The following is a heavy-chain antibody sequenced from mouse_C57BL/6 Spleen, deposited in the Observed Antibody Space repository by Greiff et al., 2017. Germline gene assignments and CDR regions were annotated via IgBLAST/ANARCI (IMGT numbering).Heavy chain of an antibody. CDR1: GFTFSDYG. V-gene: IGHV5-17*01. Sequence: EVKVVESGGGLVKPGGSLKLSCAASGFTFSDYGMHWVRQAPEKGLEWVAYISSGSSTIYYADTVKGRFTISRDNAKNTLFLQMTSLRSEDTAMYYCAITAQAYGYAMDYWGQGTSVTVSS. J-gene: IGHJ4*01. CDR2: ISSGSSTI. CDR3: AITAQAYGYAMDY. D-gene: IGHD3-2*02.